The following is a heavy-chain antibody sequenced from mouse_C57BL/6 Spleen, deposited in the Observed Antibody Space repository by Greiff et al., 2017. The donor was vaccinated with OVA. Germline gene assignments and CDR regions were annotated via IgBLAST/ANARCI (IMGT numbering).Heavy chain of an antibody. V-gene: IGHV5-16*01. CDR2: INYDGSST. Sequence: EVQRVESEGGLVQPGSSMKLSCTASGFTFSDYYMAWVRQVPEKGLEWVANINYDGSSTYYLDSLKSRFIISRDNAKNILYLQMSSLKSEDTATYYCARDGGVVRGYYFDYWGQGTTLTVSS. CDR3: ARDGGVVRGYYFDY. CDR1: GFTFSDYY. J-gene: IGHJ2*01. D-gene: IGHD1-1*01.